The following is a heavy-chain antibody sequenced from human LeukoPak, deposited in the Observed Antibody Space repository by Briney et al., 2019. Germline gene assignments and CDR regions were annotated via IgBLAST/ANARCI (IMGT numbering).Heavy chain of an antibody. V-gene: IGHV4-4*07. CDR2: IYTSGST. CDR1: GGSISSYY. J-gene: IGHJ4*02. D-gene: IGHD4-11*01. Sequence: SETLSLTCTVAGGSISSYYWSWIRQPAGKGLEWIGRIYTSGSTNYNPSLKSRFTMSVDTSKNQFSLKLSSVTAADTAVYYCARDQDDYSNAVWGQGTLVTVSS. CDR3: ARDQDDYSNAV.